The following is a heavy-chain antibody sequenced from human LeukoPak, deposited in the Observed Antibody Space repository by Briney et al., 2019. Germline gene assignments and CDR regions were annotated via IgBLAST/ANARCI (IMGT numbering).Heavy chain of an antibody. CDR2: IIPILGIA. CDR3: ARSGTYYYDSSASGHFDY. CDR1: GGTFSSYA. J-gene: IGHJ4*02. Sequence: WASVKVSCKASGGTFSSYAISWVRQAPGQGLEWMGRIIPILGIANYAQKFQGRVTITADKSTSTAYMELSSLRSEDTAVYYCARSGTYYYDSSASGHFDYWGQGTLVTVSS. V-gene: IGHV1-69*04. D-gene: IGHD3-22*01.